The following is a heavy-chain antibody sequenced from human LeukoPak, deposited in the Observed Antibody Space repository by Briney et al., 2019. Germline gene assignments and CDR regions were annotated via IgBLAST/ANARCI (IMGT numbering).Heavy chain of an antibody. V-gene: IGHV3-74*01. CDR2: FNSDVSTT. J-gene: IGHJ5*02. CDR1: GFTFSSYW. D-gene: IGHD2-2*01. CDR3: ARSYCSSTSCYHNWFDP. Sequence: PGGSLRLSCAASGFTFSSYWMHWVRQAPGKGLVWVSRFNSDVSTTDYADSVKGRFTISRDNSKNTLYLQMNSLRAEDTAVYYCARSYCSSTSCYHNWFDPWGQGTLVTVSS.